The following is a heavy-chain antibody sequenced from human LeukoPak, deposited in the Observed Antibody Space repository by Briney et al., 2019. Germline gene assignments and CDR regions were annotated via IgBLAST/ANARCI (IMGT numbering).Heavy chain of an antibody. CDR1: GLIVSSNY. D-gene: IGHD6-19*01. CDR2: IYRDGNT. V-gene: IGHV3-66*01. Sequence: RGSLRLSCAASGLIVSSNYMNWVRQAPGKGLEWVSIIYRDGNTNYADSVKGRFTISRDNSKNTPSLQMNSLRAEDTAVYYCACSGPYSNGGVMTDYWGQGTLVTVSS. J-gene: IGHJ4*02. CDR3: ACSGPYSNGGVMTDY.